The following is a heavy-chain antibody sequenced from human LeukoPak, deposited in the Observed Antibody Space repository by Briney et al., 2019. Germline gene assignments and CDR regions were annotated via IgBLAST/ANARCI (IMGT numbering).Heavy chain of an antibody. CDR2: FDPEDGET. V-gene: IGHV1-24*01. Sequence: ASVKVSCKVSGYTLTELSMHWVRQAPGKGREGMGGFDPEDGETIYAQKFQGRVTMTEDTSTDTAYMELSSMTSEDTAVYYCATAPNYYDSSGYYYFWFDPWGQGTLVTVSS. CDR3: ATAPNYYDSSGYYYFWFDP. CDR1: GYTLTELS. J-gene: IGHJ5*02. D-gene: IGHD3-22*01.